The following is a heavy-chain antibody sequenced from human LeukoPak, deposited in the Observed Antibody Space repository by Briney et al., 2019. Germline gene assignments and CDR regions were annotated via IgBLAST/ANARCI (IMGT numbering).Heavy chain of an antibody. V-gene: IGHV3-7*01. J-gene: IGHJ4*02. D-gene: IGHD1-14*01. CDR2: INQGGSDK. CDR1: GFTFSGHW. Sequence: GGSLRRSCAASGFTFSGHWMIWVRQAPGKGLEWVANINQGGSDKYYVDSVKGRFTISRDNPNNLLYLQMNSLRGEDTAVYYCTRDRSRAEDFWGQGTLVTVSS. CDR3: TRDRSRAEDF.